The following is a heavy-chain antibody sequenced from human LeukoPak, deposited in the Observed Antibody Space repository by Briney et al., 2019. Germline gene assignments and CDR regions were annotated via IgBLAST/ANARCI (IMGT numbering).Heavy chain of an antibody. CDR2: ISSSSSYI. D-gene: IGHD6-19*01. J-gene: IGHJ4*02. CDR1: GFTFSSYS. Sequence: GGSLRLSCAASGFTFSSYSMNWVRQAPGKGLEWASSISSSSSYIYYADSVKGRFTISRDNAKNSLYLQMNSLRAEDTAVYYCARDVTVAGSDYWGQGTLVTVSS. V-gene: IGHV3-21*01. CDR3: ARDVTVAGSDY.